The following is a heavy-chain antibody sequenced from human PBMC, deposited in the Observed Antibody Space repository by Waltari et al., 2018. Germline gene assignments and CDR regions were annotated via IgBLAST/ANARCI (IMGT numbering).Heavy chain of an antibody. V-gene: IGHV4-59*08. J-gene: IGHJ4*02. CDR2: LRNTGGT. D-gene: IGHD3-22*01. Sequence: HVQLQESGPGLVKPSETLSLTCTVSGDFLSDAHWTWIRQAPGKGLEWIAYLRNTGGTKCTPSLKSRVTISADTSKKQFSLRLTSVTAADTAVYYCARLPTKYYDSIGWGFFDQWGQGILVTVSP. CDR3: ARLPTKYYDSIGWGFFDQ. CDR1: GDFLSDAH.